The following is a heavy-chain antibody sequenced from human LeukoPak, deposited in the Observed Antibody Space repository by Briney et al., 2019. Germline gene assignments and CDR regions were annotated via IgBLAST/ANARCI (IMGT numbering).Heavy chain of an antibody. CDR1: GDSITSYF. CDR3: ARPVVDFWSGSHLYYMDV. J-gene: IGHJ6*03. CDR2: IFHTGNT. Sequence: SSETLSLTCTVSGDSITSYFWSWIRQPPGKGLEWIGYIFHTGNTNYNPSLKSRLTISVDMSKNQFSLKLSSVTAADTAVYYCARPVVDFWSGSHLYYMDVWGKGTTVTVSS. D-gene: IGHD3-3*01. V-gene: IGHV4-59*01.